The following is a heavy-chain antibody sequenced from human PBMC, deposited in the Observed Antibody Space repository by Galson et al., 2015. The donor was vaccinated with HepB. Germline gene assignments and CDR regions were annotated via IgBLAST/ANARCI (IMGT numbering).Heavy chain of an antibody. CDR2: IYNSGST. CDR1: GGSSGNYY. D-gene: IGHD6-19*01. V-gene: IGHV4-4*08. J-gene: IGHJ3*02. Sequence: LSLTCTVSGGSSGNYYWSWIRQPPGKGLEWIGYIYNSGSTSYSPSLKSRVTISIDTSKNQFSLKLSSVTAAGTAVYYCARGHIAVGGDDAFDIWGQGTMVTVSS. CDR3: ARGHIAVGGDDAFDI.